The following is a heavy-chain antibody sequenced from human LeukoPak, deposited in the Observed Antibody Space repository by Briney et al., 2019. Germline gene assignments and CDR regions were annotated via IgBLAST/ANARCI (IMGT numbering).Heavy chain of an antibody. J-gene: IGHJ4*02. CDR2: ISSSSSTI. D-gene: IGHD1-26*01. CDR3: ARDRSGSYYGRFDY. Sequence: PGGSLRLSCAASGFTFSSYSMNWVRQAPGKGLEWVSYISSSSSTIYYADSVKGRFTISRDNAKNSLYLQMNSLRDEDTAVYYCARDRSGSYYGRFDYWGQGTLVTVSS. V-gene: IGHV3-48*02. CDR1: GFTFSSYS.